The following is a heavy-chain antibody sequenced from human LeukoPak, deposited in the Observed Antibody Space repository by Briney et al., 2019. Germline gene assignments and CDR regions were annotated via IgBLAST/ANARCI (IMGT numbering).Heavy chain of an antibody. J-gene: IGHJ4*02. CDR2: IIPIFGTA. V-gene: IGHV1-69*13. Sequence: ASVKVTCKASGGTFSSYAISWVRQAPGQGLEWMGGIIPIFGTANYAQKFQGRVTITADESTSTAYMELSSLRSEDTAVCYCARGLSIAAAGFDYWGQGTLVTVSS. D-gene: IGHD6-13*01. CDR3: ARGLSIAAAGFDY. CDR1: GGTFSSYA.